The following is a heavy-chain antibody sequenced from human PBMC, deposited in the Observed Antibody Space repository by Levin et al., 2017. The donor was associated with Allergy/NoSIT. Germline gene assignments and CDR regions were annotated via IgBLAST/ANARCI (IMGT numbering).Heavy chain of an antibody. D-gene: IGHD2-15*01. CDR1: GFTFSSYA. V-gene: IGHV3-23*01. CDR3: AKDYLGYCSGGSCAYFDY. J-gene: IGHJ4*02. CDR2: ISGSGGST. Sequence: GESLKISCAASGFTFSSYAMSWVRQAPGKGLEWVSAISGSGGSTYYADSVKGRFTISRDNSKNTLYLQMNSLRAEDTAVYYCAKDYLGYCSGGSCAYFDYWGQGTLVTVSS.